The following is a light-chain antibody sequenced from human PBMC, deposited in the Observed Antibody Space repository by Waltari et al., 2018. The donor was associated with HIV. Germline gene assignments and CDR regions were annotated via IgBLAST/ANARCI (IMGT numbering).Light chain of an antibody. V-gene: IGLV2-14*01. CDR3: TSYISSAIPV. Sequence: QSALTQPASVSGSPGQSITISCTGTDTDHYDVSWYQHRPGEAPKFIIFEVVNRPSGVSNRFSVSRSGNTASLTISGLLAEDEADYFCTSYISSAIPVFGVGTKVTVL. CDR1: DTDHYD. CDR2: EVV. J-gene: IGLJ2*01.